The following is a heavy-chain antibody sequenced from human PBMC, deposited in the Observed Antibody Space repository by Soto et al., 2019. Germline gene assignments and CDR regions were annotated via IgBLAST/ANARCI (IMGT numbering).Heavy chain of an antibody. CDR2: IIPIFGTA. J-gene: IGHJ4*02. D-gene: IGHD3-3*01. Sequence: GASVKVSCKASGVTFSSYAISWVRQAPGQGLEWMGGIIPIFGTANYAQKFQGRVTITADKSTSTAYMELSSLRSEDTAVYYCARDRRVNDFWSGYYTGWGQGTLVTVSS. CDR3: ARDRRVNDFWSGYYTG. V-gene: IGHV1-69*06. CDR1: GVTFSSYA.